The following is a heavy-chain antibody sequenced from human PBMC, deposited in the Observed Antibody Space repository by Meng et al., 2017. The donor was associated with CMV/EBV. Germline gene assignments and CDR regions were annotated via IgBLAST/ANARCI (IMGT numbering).Heavy chain of an antibody. V-gene: IGHV4-39*01. Sequence: GSLRLSCTVSGGSISSSSYYWGWIRQPPGKGLEWIGSIYYSGSTYYNPSLKSRVTISVDTSKNQFSLKLSSVTAADTAVYYCARLGQYRYFQHWGQGTLVTSPQ. CDR1: GGSISSSSYY. D-gene: IGHD3-16*01. CDR3: ARLGQYRYFQH. J-gene: IGHJ1*01. CDR2: IYYSGST.